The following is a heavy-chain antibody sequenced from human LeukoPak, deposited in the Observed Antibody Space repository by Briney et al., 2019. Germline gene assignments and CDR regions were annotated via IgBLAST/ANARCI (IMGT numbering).Heavy chain of an antibody. V-gene: IGHV4-61*05. CDR3: ARAGGFAGYMDV. CDR1: GDSISSTNYY. J-gene: IGHJ6*03. D-gene: IGHD3-16*01. Sequence: SETLSLTCTVSGDSISSTNYYWGWIRQPPGKGLEWIGYIYYSGSTNYNPSLKSRVTISVDTSKNQFSLKLSSVTAADTAVYYCARAGGFAGYMDVWGKGTTVTISS. CDR2: IYYSGST.